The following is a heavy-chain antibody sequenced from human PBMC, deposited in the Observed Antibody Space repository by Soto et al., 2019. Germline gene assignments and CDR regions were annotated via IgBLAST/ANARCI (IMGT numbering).Heavy chain of an antibody. D-gene: IGHD2-21*02. Sequence: AXAKVSCNPSPCTFRRYPNSWVLPAPGQALEWMGGIISIFGKANYAQKFLCRVTITADECTSTAYKELSSLRPEDTAVYYLARGADHAHHCCMDVLDQGTTVTVSS. J-gene: IGHJ6*02. CDR1: PCTFRRYP. V-gene: IGHV1-69*13. CDR3: ARGADHAHHCCMDV. CDR2: IISIFGKA.